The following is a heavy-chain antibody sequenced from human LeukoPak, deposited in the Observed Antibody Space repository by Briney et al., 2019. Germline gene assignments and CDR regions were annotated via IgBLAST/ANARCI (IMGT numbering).Heavy chain of an antibody. D-gene: IGHD6-13*01. J-gene: IGHJ3*02. Sequence: PGGSLRLSCAATGFTLSGHSMNWVRQAPGKGLEWVSYISSSGSTIYYADSVKGRFTISRDNAKNSLYLQINSLRAEDTAVYYCARRRLYSSSWAHAFDIWGQGTMVTVSS. CDR2: ISSSGSTI. CDR3: ARRRLYSSSWAHAFDI. V-gene: IGHV3-48*04. CDR1: GFTLSGHS.